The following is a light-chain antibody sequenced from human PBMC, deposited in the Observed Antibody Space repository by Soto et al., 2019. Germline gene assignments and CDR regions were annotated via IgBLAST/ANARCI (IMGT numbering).Light chain of an antibody. CDR3: CSYTSISTSAV. CDR1: SSDIGAYDY. Sequence: QSALTQPASLSGSPGQSITISCTGTSSDIGAYDYVSWFQQHPGKAPKLMIYEVSDRPSGVSNRFSGSKSGNTASLTISGLQTEDEADYYCCSYTSISTSAVFGGGTKLTVL. CDR2: EVS. J-gene: IGLJ2*01. V-gene: IGLV2-14*01.